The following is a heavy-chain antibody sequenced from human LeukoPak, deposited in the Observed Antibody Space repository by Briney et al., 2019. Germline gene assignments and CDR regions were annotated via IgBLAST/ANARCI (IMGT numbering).Heavy chain of an antibody. J-gene: IGHJ4*02. CDR3: AKRGVVIRVILVGFHKEAYYFDS. CDR2: ISSSSNYI. D-gene: IGHD3-22*01. V-gene: IGHV3-21*04. Sequence: GGSLRLSCAVSGFIFRNYAMSWVRQAPGKGLEWVSSISSSSNYIYYADSVKGRFTISRDNSRNTLYLQMNSLRAEDTAVYFCAKRGVVIRVILVGFHKEAYYFDSWGQGALVTVSS. CDR1: GFIFRNYA.